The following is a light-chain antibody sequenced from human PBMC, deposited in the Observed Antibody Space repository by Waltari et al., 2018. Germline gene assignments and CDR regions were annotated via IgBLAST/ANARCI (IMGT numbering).Light chain of an antibody. CDR2: DVS. J-gene: IGLJ1*01. Sequence: WYQQHPGKAPKRMIYDVSNRPSGVSNRFSGSKSGNTASLTISGLQADDEADYDCSSYTTSNTLVFGTGTNVIVL. V-gene: IGLV2-14*03. CDR3: SSYTTSNTLV.